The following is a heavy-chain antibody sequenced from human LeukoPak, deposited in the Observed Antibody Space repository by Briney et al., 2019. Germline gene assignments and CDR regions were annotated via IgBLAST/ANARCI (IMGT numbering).Heavy chain of an antibody. V-gene: IGHV1-18*01. D-gene: IGHD3-22*01. CDR1: GYTFTSYG. Sequence: ASVKVSCKASGYTFTSYGISWVRQAPGQGLEWMGWISAYNGNTNYAQKLQGRVTMTTDTSTSTAYMELRSLRSDDTAVYYCARDALGYYGSSGYYYALFDYWGQGTLVTVSS. CDR3: ARDALGYYGSSGYYYALFDY. CDR2: ISAYNGNT. J-gene: IGHJ4*02.